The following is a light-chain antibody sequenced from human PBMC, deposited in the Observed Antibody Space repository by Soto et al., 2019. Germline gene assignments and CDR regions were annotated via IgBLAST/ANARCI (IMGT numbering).Light chain of an antibody. Sequence: EIVLTQSPATLSLSPGERATLSCWASQSVGRSLAWYQQKPGQAPRLLINDASNRATGIPARFGGSGSGTDFTLTISSLEPEDFAVYYCQQRNDWPLTFGGGPRWRSN. CDR2: DAS. CDR1: QSVGRS. J-gene: IGKJ4*01. V-gene: IGKV3-11*01. CDR3: QQRNDWPLT.